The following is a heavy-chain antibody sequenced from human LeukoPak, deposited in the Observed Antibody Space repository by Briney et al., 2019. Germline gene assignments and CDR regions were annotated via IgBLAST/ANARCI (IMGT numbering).Heavy chain of an antibody. CDR3: ARDRYFGSDGFDI. Sequence: QPGGSLRLSCAASGFSFSEHGMHWVRQAPGKGPEWVTVTWYDGSNNHYADSVKGRFTISRDNPKNTVFLEMNSLRAEDTAVYHCARDRYFGSDGFDIWGPGTMVIVSS. J-gene: IGHJ3*02. V-gene: IGHV3-33*01. CDR1: GFSFSEHG. D-gene: IGHD3-10*01. CDR2: TWYDGSNN.